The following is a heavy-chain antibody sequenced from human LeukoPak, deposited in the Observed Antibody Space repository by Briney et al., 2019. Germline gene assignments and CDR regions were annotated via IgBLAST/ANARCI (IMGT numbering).Heavy chain of an antibody. CDR2: IIPILGIA. Sequence: SVKVSCKASGGTFSSYTISWVLQAPGQGLEWMGRIIPILGIANYAQKFQGRVTITSDKSTSTAYMELSSLRSEDTAVYYCARDRGGGGYCSSTSCYSFDYWGQGTLVTVSS. CDR3: ARDRGGGGYCSSTSCYSFDY. J-gene: IGHJ4*02. D-gene: IGHD2-2*02. V-gene: IGHV1-69*04. CDR1: GGTFSSYT.